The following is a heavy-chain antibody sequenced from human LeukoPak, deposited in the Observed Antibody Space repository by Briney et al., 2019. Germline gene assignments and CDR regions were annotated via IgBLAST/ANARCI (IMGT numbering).Heavy chain of an antibody. V-gene: IGHV4-59*01. CDR3: AREGQWLPDWFDP. Sequence: SETLSLTCTVSGGSISSYYWSWIRQPPGKGLEWIGYIYDSGSTNYNPSLKSRVTISVDTSKNQFSLKLRSVTAADTAVYYCAREGQWLPDWFDPWGQGTLVTVSS. D-gene: IGHD6-19*01. CDR2: IYDSGST. CDR1: GGSISSYY. J-gene: IGHJ5*02.